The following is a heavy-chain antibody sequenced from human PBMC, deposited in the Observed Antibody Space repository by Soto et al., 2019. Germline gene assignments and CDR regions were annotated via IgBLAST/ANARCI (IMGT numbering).Heavy chain of an antibody. V-gene: IGHV3-33*01. CDR1: GFTFSSYG. D-gene: IGHD6-19*01. CDR3: ARDRYSSGWYDFDY. J-gene: IGHJ4*02. CDR2: IWYDGSNK. Sequence: QVQLVESGGGVVQPGRSLRLSCAASGFTFSSYGMHWVRQAPGKGLEWVAVIWYDGSNKYYADSVKGRFIISRDNSKNTLYLQMNSLRDEDTAVYYCARDRYSSGWYDFDYWGQGTLVTVSS.